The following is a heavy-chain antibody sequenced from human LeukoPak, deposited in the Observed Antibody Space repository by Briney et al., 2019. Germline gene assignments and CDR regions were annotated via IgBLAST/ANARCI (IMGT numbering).Heavy chain of an antibody. CDR2: ISDSGGST. CDR1: GVTFSSYA. V-gene: IGHV3-23*01. J-gene: IGHJ4*02. CDR3: AKVRLGGYSFDY. Sequence: GGSLRLSCAASGVTFSSYAMSWVRQAPGKGLEWVSTISDSGGSTYYADSVKGRFTISRDNSKNTLYLQMNSLRAEDTAVYNCAKVRLGGYSFDYWGQGTLVTVSS.